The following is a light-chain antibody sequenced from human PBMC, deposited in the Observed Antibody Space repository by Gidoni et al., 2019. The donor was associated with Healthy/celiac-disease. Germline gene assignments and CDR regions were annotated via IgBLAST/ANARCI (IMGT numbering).Light chain of an antibody. CDR1: QSVSSSY. CDR3: QQYGSSYT. J-gene: IGKJ2*01. Sequence: EIVLTQSPGTLSLSPGERATLSCRASQSVSSSYLAWYQQKPVQAPRLLIYGASSRATGIPDSFSGSVSGTDFTLTISRLEPEDFAVYSCQQYGSSYTFGQGTKLEIK. V-gene: IGKV3-20*01. CDR2: GAS.